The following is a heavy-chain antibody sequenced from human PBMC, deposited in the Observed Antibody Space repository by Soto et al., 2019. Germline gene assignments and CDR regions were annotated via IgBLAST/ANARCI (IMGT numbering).Heavy chain of an antibody. V-gene: IGHV3-48*01. D-gene: IGHD1-26*01. CDR2: ISSSSSTI. Sequence: GGSLRLSCAASGFTFSSYSMNWVRQAPGKGLEWVSYISSSSSTIYYADSVKGRFTISRDDSKNTAYLQMNSLKTEDTAVYYCSRLVGSTSSFDYWGQGTLVTVSS. J-gene: IGHJ4*02. CDR3: SRLVGSTSSFDY. CDR1: GFTFSSYS.